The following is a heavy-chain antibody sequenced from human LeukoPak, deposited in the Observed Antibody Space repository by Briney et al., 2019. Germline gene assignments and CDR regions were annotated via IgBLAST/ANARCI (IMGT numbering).Heavy chain of an antibody. Sequence: GSLRLSCAASGFTFSIYAISGVRQAPGKGLEWVSGIVGSGVGTYHADSVKGRFTISRDNSKNTLYLQMNSLRAEDTAVYYCAKAVAVTDMFDYWRQGTLVTVSS. CDR2: IVGSGVGT. D-gene: IGHD6-19*01. CDR1: GFTFSIYA. J-gene: IGHJ4*02. CDR3: AKAVAVTDMFDY. V-gene: IGHV3-23*01.